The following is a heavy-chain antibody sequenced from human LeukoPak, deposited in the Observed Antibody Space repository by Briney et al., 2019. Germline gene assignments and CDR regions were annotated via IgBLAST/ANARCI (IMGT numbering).Heavy chain of an antibody. J-gene: IGHJ5*02. V-gene: IGHV3-48*01. Sequence: GGSLRLSCAASGFTFSTYSMNWVRQAPGKGLEWVSYISNTGTAMFYADSVKGRFTISRDNAKNSLYLQMSSLRAEDTAIYYCAREPAAAGRNWFGPWGQGTPVTVSS. CDR2: ISNTGTAM. CDR3: AREPAAAGRNWFGP. CDR1: GFTFSTYS. D-gene: IGHD6-13*01.